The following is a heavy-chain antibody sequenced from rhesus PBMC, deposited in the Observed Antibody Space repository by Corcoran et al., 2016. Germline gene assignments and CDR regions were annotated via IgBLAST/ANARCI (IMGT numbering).Heavy chain of an antibody. V-gene: IGHV4-173*01. J-gene: IGHJ4*01. D-gene: IGHD1-44*01. Sequence: QLQLQESGPGLVKPSETLSLTCAVSGGSISSNYWSWIRQPPGKRLEWIGRIFGSDRSPDYNPSLRSRVTLSTDTSKNPFSLKLSSVTAADTAVYYCARDRLTTDYWGQGVLVTVSS. CDR2: IFGSDRSP. CDR1: GGSISSNY. CDR3: ARDRLTTDY.